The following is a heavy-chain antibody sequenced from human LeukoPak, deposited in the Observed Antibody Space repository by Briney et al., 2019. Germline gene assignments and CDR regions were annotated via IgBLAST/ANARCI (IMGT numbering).Heavy chain of an antibody. CDR1: GFVVSTHY. D-gene: IGHD4-17*01. J-gene: IGHJ4*02. CDR3: ARAKDYGDYEFAY. Sequence: GGSLRLSCGASGFVVSTHYMTWVRQAPGKGLEWVAFIFSGGSTYYSDSVKGRFTLSRDNSKNTLNLQMNSLRAEDTAVYYCARAKDYGDYEFAYWGQGTLVTVSS. CDR2: IFSGGST. V-gene: IGHV3-66*01.